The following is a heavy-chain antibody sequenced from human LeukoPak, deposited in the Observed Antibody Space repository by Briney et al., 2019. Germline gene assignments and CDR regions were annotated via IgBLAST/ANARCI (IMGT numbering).Heavy chain of an antibody. D-gene: IGHD2-8*01. CDR2: IYYSGST. V-gene: IGHV4-59*01. Sequence: PSETLSLTCTVSGGSISSYYWSWIRQPPGKGLEWTGYIYYSGSTNYNPSLKSRVTISVDTSKNQFSLKLSSVTAAHTAVYYCARVVQKYCTNGVCYKRYFDYWGQGTLVTVSS. CDR1: GGSISSYY. CDR3: ARVVQKYCTNGVCYKRYFDY. J-gene: IGHJ4*02.